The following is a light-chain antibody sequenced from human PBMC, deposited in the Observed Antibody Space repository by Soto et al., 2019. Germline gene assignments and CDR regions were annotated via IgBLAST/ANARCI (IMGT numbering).Light chain of an antibody. CDR2: GAS. V-gene: IGKV3-20*01. Sequence: EIVLTQSPGTLSLSPGKRATLSCRASQSISSSYLAWYQQRPGQAPRLLIYGASSRATGIPDRFSGSGSGTEFTLTISSLQSEDFAVYYCQQYNNWPPYTFGQGTKLEIK. CDR1: QSISSSY. CDR3: QQYNNWPPYT. J-gene: IGKJ2*01.